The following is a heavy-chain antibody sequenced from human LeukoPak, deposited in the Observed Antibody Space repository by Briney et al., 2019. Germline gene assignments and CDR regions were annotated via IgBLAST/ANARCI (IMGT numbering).Heavy chain of an antibody. CDR3: ARARGNSSGWYYYGMDV. V-gene: IGHV1-18*01. D-gene: IGHD6-19*01. J-gene: IGHJ6*02. CDR2: ISAYNGNT. Sequence: ASVKVSCKASGYTFTSYGISWVRQAPGQGLEWMGWISAYNGNTNYAQKLQGRVTMTTDTSTSTAYMELRSLRSDDTAVYYCARARGNSSGWYYYGMDVWGQGTTVTVSS. CDR1: GYTFTSYG.